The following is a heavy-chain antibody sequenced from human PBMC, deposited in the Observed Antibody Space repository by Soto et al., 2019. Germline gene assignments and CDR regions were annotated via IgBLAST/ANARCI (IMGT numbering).Heavy chain of an antibody. CDR1: GGSFSGYQ. D-gene: IGHD3-10*01. CDR2: INDSGNI. Sequence: QVQLQQWGAGLLKPSETLSLTCAVYGGSFSGYQWSWIRQTPGKGLEWIGEINDSGNINYNPSLKIRVTILLDTPKKQSSLKLSSVTAADSAVYYCARGVILWFGELSRRGGYHYYMDVWGKGTTVTVSS. CDR3: ARGVILWFGELSRRGGYHYYMDV. V-gene: IGHV4-34*01. J-gene: IGHJ6*03.